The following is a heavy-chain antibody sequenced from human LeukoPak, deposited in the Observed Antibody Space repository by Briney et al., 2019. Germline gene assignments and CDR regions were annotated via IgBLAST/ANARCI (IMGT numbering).Heavy chain of an antibody. CDR2: FDPEDGET. CDR1: GYTLTELS. D-gene: IGHD6-13*01. Sequence: ASVKVSCKVSGYTLTELSMHWVRQAPGKGLEWMGGFDPEDGETIYAQKFQGRVTMTEGTSTDTAYMELSSLRSEDTAVYYCATDLGSSWYLDAFDIWGQGTMVTVSS. J-gene: IGHJ3*02. V-gene: IGHV1-24*01. CDR3: ATDLGSSWYLDAFDI.